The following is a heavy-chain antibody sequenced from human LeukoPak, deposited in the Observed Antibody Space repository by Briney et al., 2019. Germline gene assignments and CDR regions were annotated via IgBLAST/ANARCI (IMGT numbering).Heavy chain of an antibody. D-gene: IGHD3-9*01. CDR2: INSDGSDT. CDR3: AKRSDILTGYYHFDY. Sequence: AGGSLRLSCAASGFTFSRYWMHWVRQAPGKGPVWVARINSDGSDTSYADSVKGRFTVSRDNAKNTLYLQMDSLRPEDTALYYCAKRSDILTGYYHFDYWGQGTLVTVSS. J-gene: IGHJ4*02. CDR1: GFTFSRYW. V-gene: IGHV3-74*01.